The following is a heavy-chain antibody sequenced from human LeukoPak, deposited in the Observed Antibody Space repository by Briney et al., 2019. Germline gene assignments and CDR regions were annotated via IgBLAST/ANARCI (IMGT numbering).Heavy chain of an antibody. CDR2: IYYSGST. Sequence: SETLSLTCTVSGGSISSYYWSWIRQPPGKGLEWIGYIYYSGSTNYNPSLKSRVTISVDTSKNQFSLKLSSVTAADTVVYYCARVRLGQWLPYYFDYWGQGTLVTVSS. D-gene: IGHD6-19*01. V-gene: IGHV4-59*01. CDR3: ARVRLGQWLPYYFDY. CDR1: GGSISSYY. J-gene: IGHJ4*02.